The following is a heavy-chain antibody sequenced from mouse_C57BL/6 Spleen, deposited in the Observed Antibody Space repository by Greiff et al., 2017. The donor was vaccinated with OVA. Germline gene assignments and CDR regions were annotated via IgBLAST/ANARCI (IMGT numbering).Heavy chain of an antibody. J-gene: IGHJ2*01. CDR2: ISSGGSYT. CDR3: ARLGDSNYYFDD. V-gene: IGHV5-6*01. D-gene: IGHD2-5*01. CDR1: GFTFSSYG. Sequence: EVHLVESGGDLVKPGGSLKLSCAASGFTFSSYGMSWVRQTPDKRLEWVATISSGGSYTYYPDSVKGRFTISTANAKNTLYLQMSSLKSEDTAMYYCARLGDSNYYFDDWGQGTTLTVAS.